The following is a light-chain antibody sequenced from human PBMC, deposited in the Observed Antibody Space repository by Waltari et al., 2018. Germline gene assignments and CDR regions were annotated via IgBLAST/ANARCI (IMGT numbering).Light chain of an antibody. V-gene: IGKV4-1*01. J-gene: IGKJ4*01. CDR3: QQSYTTPLT. CDR2: WAS. CDR1: QSLLYRPNNQNY. Sequence: DIVMTQSPESLAVSLGERATINCKSIQSLLYRPNNQNYLTWYQRKPGQPPKLLISWASTRESGVPDRFSGSGSGTDFTLTISSLQAEDVAVYSCQQSYTTPLTFGGGTRVAIK.